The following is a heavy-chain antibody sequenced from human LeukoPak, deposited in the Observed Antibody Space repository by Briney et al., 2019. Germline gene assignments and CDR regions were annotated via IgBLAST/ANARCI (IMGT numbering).Heavy chain of an antibody. Sequence: PSEXLYLTCAVYGGSFSGYYWSWLSQPPGKGLEWIGEINHGGSTNYNPSLTSRVTISVDTSKNQFSLKLSSVTAADTAVYYCARVWGAVAGQKPYYFDYWGQGTLVTVSS. CDR2: INHGGST. V-gene: IGHV4-34*01. D-gene: IGHD6-19*01. CDR1: GGSFSGYY. J-gene: IGHJ4*02. CDR3: ARVWGAVAGQKPYYFDY.